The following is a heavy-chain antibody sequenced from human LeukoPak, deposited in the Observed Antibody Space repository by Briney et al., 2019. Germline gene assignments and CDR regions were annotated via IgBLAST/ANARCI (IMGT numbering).Heavy chain of an antibody. D-gene: IGHD3-22*01. CDR3: AKVMLFRPYYYDSSGSDFDY. J-gene: IGHJ4*02. CDR2: ISGGGGST. Sequence: GGSLRLSCAASEFTFNHYAMSWVRQAPGKGLEWVSSISGGGGSTYYADSVKGRFTISRDNSKNTLYLQMNSLRAEDTAVYYCAKVMLFRPYYYDSSGSDFDYWGQGTLVTVSS. V-gene: IGHV3-23*01. CDR1: EFTFNHYA.